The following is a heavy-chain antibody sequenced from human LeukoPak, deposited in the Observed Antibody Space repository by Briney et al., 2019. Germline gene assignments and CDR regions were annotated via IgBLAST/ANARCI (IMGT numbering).Heavy chain of an antibody. CDR1: GGSISSYF. CDR3: VREGGGY. D-gene: IGHD2-15*01. Sequence: SETLSLTCAVSGGSISSYFWHWIRQPPGKGLEWIGNIYYTGSTSYNPSLKSRPTISVDTSKNQLSLKLSSVTAADTAVYYCVREGGGYWGQGTLVTVSS. CDR2: IYYTGST. V-gene: IGHV4-59*01. J-gene: IGHJ4*02.